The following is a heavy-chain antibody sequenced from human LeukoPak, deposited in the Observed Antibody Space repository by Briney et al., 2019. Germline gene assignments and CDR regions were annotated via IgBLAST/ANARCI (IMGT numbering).Heavy chain of an antibody. V-gene: IGHV3-30*02. CDR1: GFTFSNYG. Sequence: PGGSLRLSCAASGFTFSNYGMHWVRQAPGKGLEWVAVIWYDGSIKYYADSVQGRFSISRDNSKNTLYLQMSSLRAEDTAVYYCMKGHDYHYYGMDVWGQGTTVTVSS. CDR2: IWYDGSIK. CDR3: MKGHDYHYYGMDV. J-gene: IGHJ6*02.